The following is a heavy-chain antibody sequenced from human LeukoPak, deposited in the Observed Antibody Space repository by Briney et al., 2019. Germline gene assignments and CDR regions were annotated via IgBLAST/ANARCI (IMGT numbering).Heavy chain of an antibody. D-gene: IGHD6-19*01. CDR2: ISYDGSNK. CDR1: GFTFSNYG. Sequence: GGSLRLSCAASGFTFSNYGIHWVRQAPGKGLEWVAVISYDGSNKYYADSVKGRFTISRDNSKNTAYLQMNSLKTEDTAVYYCTRHLEWLAQGLFDYWGQGTLVTVSS. V-gene: IGHV3-30*03. CDR3: TRHLEWLAQGLFDY. J-gene: IGHJ4*02.